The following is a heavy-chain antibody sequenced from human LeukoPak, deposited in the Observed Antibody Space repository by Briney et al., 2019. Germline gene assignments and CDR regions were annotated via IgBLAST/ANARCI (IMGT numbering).Heavy chain of an antibody. V-gene: IGHV1-8*01. J-gene: IGHJ4*02. Sequence: ASVKVSCKASGYTFTSYDINWVRQATGQGLEWMGWMSPNSGNTGYAQKFQGRVTMTRNTSISTAYMELSSLRSEDTAVYYCARHYRYYDSPDYWGQGTLVTVSS. CDR1: GYTFTSYD. CDR2: MSPNSGNT. CDR3: ARHYRYYDSPDY. D-gene: IGHD3-22*01.